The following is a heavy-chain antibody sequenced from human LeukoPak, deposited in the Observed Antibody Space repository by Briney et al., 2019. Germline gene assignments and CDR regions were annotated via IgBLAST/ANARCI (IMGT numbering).Heavy chain of an antibody. CDR1: GFXFSSYA. D-gene: IGHD5-12*01. CDR2: ISGSGGST. J-gene: IGHJ4*02. V-gene: IGHV3-23*01. CDR3: AKARGYSGSFDY. Sequence: GGSLRLSCAASGFXFSSYAISWVRQAPGKGLEWVSAISGSGGSTYYADSVKGRFTISRDNSKNTLYLQMNSLRAEDTAVYYCAKARGYSGSFDYWGQGTLVTVSS.